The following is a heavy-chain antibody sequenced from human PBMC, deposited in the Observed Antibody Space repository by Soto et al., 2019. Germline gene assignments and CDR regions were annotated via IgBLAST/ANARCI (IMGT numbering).Heavy chain of an antibody. CDR1: GGSFSSYA. CDR2: IIPIFGTA. V-gene: IGHV1-69*13. D-gene: IGHD1-7*01. Sequence: GASVKVSCKASGGSFSSYAISWVRQAPGQGLEWMGGIIPIFGTANYAQKFQGRVTITADESTSTAYMELSSLRSEDTAAYYCARIRIYNWNYGPSPLFDYWGQGTLVTVSS. J-gene: IGHJ4*02. CDR3: ARIRIYNWNYGPSPLFDY.